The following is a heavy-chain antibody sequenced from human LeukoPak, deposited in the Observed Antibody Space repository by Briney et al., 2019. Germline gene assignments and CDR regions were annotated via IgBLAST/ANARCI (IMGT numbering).Heavy chain of an antibody. J-gene: IGHJ3*02. V-gene: IGHV3-7*01. CDR3: ARDLAGPPQEAFDI. Sequence: GGSLRLSCAASGLTFSSYWMSWVRQAPGKGLEWVANIKQDGSEKHYVDSVTGGFTISRDNTKTSLYLQMNSLRADDTAVYYCARDLAGPPQEAFDIWGQGTMVTVSS. CDR1: GLTFSSYW. CDR2: IKQDGSEK.